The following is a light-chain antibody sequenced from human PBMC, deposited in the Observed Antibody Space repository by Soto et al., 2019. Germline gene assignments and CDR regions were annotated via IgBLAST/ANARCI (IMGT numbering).Light chain of an antibody. J-gene: IGLJ2*01. CDR3: CSYTTITTVV. Sequence: QSALTQPASVSGSPGQSITISCTGTSNDVGSYNLVSWYQQHPGKAPKLIIYEVSKRPSGVSNRFSASKSGNTASLTISGLQAEDEADYYCCSYTTITTVVFGGGTQLTVL. CDR2: EVS. CDR1: SNDVGSYNL. V-gene: IGLV2-23*02.